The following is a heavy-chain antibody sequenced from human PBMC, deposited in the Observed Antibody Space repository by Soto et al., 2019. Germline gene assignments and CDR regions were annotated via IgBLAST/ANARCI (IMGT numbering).Heavy chain of an antibody. CDR2: ISSDGHHQ. V-gene: IGHV3-30*03. Sequence: PGGSLRLSCATSGFTFNDYAMYWVRQAPGQGLEWVAMISSDGHHQFYVDNLRGRFTVSRDNSKNTLFLQMNSLGPEDTAVYYCSRGTYYPQSSGLHADYWGPGTVVTVSS. CDR1: GFTFNDYA. CDR3: SRGTYYPQSSGLHADY. D-gene: IGHD3-22*01. J-gene: IGHJ4*02.